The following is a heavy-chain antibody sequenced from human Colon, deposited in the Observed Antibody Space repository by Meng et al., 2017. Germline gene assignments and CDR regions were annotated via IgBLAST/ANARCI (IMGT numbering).Heavy chain of an antibody. CDR1: GGSFSGYS. CDR2: INHTGNT. CDR3: ARSVRLGVAGKSGAY. D-gene: IGHD6-19*01. Sequence: VQLQQLGAGLLKPSETLSLTCAVYGGSFSGYSWSWIRQPPGKGLEWIGEINHTGNTSYNPSLKSRLTISVDTSKNQFSLNLSSVTAADTALYYCARSVRLGVAGKSGAYWGQGTLVTVSS. V-gene: IGHV4-34*01. J-gene: IGHJ4*02.